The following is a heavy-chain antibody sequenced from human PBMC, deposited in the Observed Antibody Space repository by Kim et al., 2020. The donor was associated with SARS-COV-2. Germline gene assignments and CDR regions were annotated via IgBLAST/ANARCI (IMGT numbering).Heavy chain of an antibody. Sequence: GGSLRLSCAASGFTFSSYSMNWVRQAPGKGLEWVSYISSSSSTIYYADSVKGRFTISRDNAKNSLYLQMNSLRAEDTAVYYCAREGHCSSTSCYISFPLYYYYYGMDVWGQGTTVTVSS. CDR3: AREGHCSSTSCYISFPLYYYYYGMDV. J-gene: IGHJ6*02. CDR1: GFTFSSYS. D-gene: IGHD2-2*01. V-gene: IGHV3-48*04. CDR2: ISSSSSTI.